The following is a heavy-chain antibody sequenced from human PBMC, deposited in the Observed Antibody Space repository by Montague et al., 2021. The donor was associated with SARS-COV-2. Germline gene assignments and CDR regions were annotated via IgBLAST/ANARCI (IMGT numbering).Heavy chain of an antibody. CDR3: ARESRITMLVVVITSAFDI. D-gene: IGHD3-22*01. V-gene: IGHV3-48*03. J-gene: IGHJ3*02. Sequence: YLSLSCSASGFTFSSYEMNWVRQAPGKGLEWVSYISSSGGTTFYADSVRGRFTISRDNAMNSLYLQMNSLRAEDTAVYYCARESRITMLVVVITSAFDIWGQGTMVTVSS. CDR1: GFTFSSYE. CDR2: ISSSGGTT.